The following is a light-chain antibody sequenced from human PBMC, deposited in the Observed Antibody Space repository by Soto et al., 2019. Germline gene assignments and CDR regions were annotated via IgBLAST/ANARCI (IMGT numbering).Light chain of an antibody. CDR3: CSYAGSSTLV. V-gene: IGLV2-23*02. J-gene: IGLJ2*01. CDR2: EVS. CDR1: SSDVGSYNL. Sequence: QSALTQPASVSGSPGQLITISCTGTSSDVGSYNLVSWYQQHPGKAPKLMIYEVSKRPSGVPNHFSGSKSGNTASLTISGLQAEDEADYYCCSYAGSSTLVFGGGTKLTVL.